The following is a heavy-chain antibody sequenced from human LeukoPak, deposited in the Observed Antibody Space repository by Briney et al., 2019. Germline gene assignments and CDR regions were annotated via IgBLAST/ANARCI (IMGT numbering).Heavy chain of an antibody. CDR3: ARGGLRSTRRYNWFDP. CDR1: GGSFSGYY. V-gene: IGHV4-34*01. Sequence: SETLSLTCAVYGGSFSGYYWSWIRQPPGKGLEWIGEINHSGSTNYSPSLKSRVTISVDTSKNQFSLKLSSVTAADTAVYYCARGGLRSTRRYNWFDPWGQGTLVTVSS. J-gene: IGHJ5*02. CDR2: INHSGST. D-gene: IGHD5/OR15-5a*01.